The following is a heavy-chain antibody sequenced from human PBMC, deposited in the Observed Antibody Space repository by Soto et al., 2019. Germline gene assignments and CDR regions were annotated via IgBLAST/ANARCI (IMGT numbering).Heavy chain of an antibody. J-gene: IGHJ5*02. CDR3: AKSRAAADIWWFDP. D-gene: IGHD6-13*01. CDR2: ISGNGGTT. CDR1: GFTFSIYA. V-gene: IGHV3-23*01. Sequence: EVQLLESGGGLVQPGGSLRLSCAASGFTFSIYAMTWVRQAPGKGLEWVSSISGNGGTTYYADSVKGRFTISRDNSKKTLYLQMNMLRAEDAAVYHCAKSRAAADIWWFDPGGQGTLVTVSS.